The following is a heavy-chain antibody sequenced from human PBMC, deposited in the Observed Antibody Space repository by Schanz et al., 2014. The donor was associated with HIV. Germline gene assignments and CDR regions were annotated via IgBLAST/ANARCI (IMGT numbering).Heavy chain of an antibody. J-gene: IGHJ1*01. CDR3: ARDLFYYDTTHYYDLSF. Sequence: QVQLQQWGAGLLKPSETLSLTCAVYGSSVTYFYWTWIRQSPGKGLEWIAEVNHSGDTNYNPSLKILVTISVDTSKNQFSLNLSSVTAADTAVYYCARDLFYYDTTHYYDLSFWGQGILVTVSS. CDR1: GSSVTYFY. CDR2: VNHSGDT. V-gene: IGHV4-34*02. D-gene: IGHD3-16*01.